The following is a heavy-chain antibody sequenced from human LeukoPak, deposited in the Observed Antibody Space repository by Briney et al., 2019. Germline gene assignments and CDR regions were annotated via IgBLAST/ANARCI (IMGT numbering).Heavy chain of an antibody. CDR2: INHSGST. V-gene: IGHV4-34*01. CDR3: ARKGYSYGYFNY. CDR1: GVSFSGYY. Sequence: SETLSLTCAVYGVSFSGYYWSWLRQPPGKGLEWIGEINHSGSTNYNPSLKSRVTVSVDTSKNQFSLKLNSVTAADTAVYYCARKGYSYGYFNYWGQGTLVTVSS. D-gene: IGHD5-18*01. J-gene: IGHJ4*02.